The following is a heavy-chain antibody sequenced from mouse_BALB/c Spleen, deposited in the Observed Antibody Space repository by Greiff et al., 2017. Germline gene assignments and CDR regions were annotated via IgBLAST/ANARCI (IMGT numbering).Heavy chain of an antibody. CDR2: INPGSGGT. CDR3: ARSDYGDWYFDV. Sequence: VKLQESGAELVRPGTSVKVSCKASGYAFTNYLIEWVKQRPGQGLEWIGVINPGSGGTNYNEKFKGKATLTADKSSSTAYMQLSSLTSDDSAVYFCARSDYGDWYFDVWGAGTTVTVSS. J-gene: IGHJ1*01. V-gene: IGHV1-54*01. D-gene: IGHD1-2*01. CDR1: GYAFTNYL.